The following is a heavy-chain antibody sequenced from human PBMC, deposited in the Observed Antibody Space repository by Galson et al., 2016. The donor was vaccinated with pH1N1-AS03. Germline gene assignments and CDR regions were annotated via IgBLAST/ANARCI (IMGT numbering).Heavy chain of an antibody. CDR2: IYPLDSDI. Sequence: QSGAEVKKPGESLKISCKGSRDSFTNHWIAWVRQMTGKGLEWMAIIYPLDSDIRYSPSFQGQVTISADMSISTAYLEWSSLKASDSAIYFCARPSPLGIPGRKALYAFEFRGQGTKVTVSS. CDR3: ARPSPLGIPGRKALYAFEF. D-gene: IGHD7-27*01. J-gene: IGHJ3*01. V-gene: IGHV5-51*03. CDR1: RDSFTNHW.